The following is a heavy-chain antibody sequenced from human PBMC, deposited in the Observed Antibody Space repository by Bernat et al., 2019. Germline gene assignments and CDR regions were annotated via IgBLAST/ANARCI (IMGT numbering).Heavy chain of an antibody. Sequence: EVQLVESGGGLVQPGGSLRLSCAASGFTFSSYAMSWVRQAPGKGLEWVSAISGSGGSTYYTDSVKGRFTVFRHNSNNTLSLQMNSLGLEDTAVYYCAGSVTTPGGFDVWGQGAMVTVSS. D-gene: IGHD4-17*01. CDR1: GFTFSSYA. CDR2: ISGSGGST. CDR3: AGSVTTPGGFDV. J-gene: IGHJ3*01. V-gene: IGHV3-23*04.